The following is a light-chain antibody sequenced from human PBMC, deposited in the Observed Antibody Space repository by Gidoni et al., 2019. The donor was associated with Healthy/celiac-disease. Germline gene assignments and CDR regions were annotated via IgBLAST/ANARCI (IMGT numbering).Light chain of an antibody. CDR3: QQYGSSPPT. V-gene: IGKV3-20*01. CDR2: GAS. CDR1: QSVSSSY. Sequence: EIVLTQSPGTLSLSPGERATLSCRASQSVSSSYLACYQQKPGQAPSLLIYGASSRATGIPDRFSGSGSGTDFTLTISRLEPEDFAVYYCQQYGSSPPTFGQGTKLEIK. J-gene: IGKJ2*01.